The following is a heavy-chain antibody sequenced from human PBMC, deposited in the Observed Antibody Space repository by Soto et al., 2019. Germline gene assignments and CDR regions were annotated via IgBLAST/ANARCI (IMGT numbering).Heavy chain of an antibody. J-gene: IGHJ3*02. CDR1: GGSVSSGSYY. Sequence: QVQLQESGPGLVKPSETLSLTCTVSGGSVSSGSYYWSWIRQPPGKGLEWIGYIYYSGSTNYTPSLQSRVTISVDTSKNQFSLKLSSVTAAETAVYYCARGSGPNDAFDICGQGTMVTVSS. D-gene: IGHD2-15*01. CDR2: IYYSGST. CDR3: ARGSGPNDAFDI. V-gene: IGHV4-61*01.